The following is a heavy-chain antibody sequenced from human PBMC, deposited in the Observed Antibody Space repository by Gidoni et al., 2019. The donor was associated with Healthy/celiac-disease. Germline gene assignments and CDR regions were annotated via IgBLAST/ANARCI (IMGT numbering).Heavy chain of an antibody. CDR2: ISGSSSTI. Sequence: EVQLVESGGGLVQPGGSLRLSCAASGFTFSSYSMNWVRQAAGKGLEWVSYISGSSSTIYYADSVKGRFTISRDNAKNSLYLQMNSLRAEDTAVYYCARDLVGAIGYWGQGTLVTVSS. CDR1: GFTFSSYS. V-gene: IGHV3-48*01. D-gene: IGHD1-26*01. J-gene: IGHJ4*02. CDR3: ARDLVGAIGY.